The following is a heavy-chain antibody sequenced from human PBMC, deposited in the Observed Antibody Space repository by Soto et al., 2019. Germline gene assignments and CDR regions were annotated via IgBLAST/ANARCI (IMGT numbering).Heavy chain of an antibody. CDR2: IRSKAYGGTT. V-gene: IGHV3-49*03. J-gene: IGHJ4*02. CDR1: GFTFGDYA. Sequence: PGGSLRLSCTASGFTFGDYAMSWFRQAPGKGLEWVGFIRSKAYGGTTEYAASVKGRFTISRDDSKSIAYLQMNSLKTEDTAVYYCTRDRPYYDILTGYFDYWGQGTLVTVSS. D-gene: IGHD3-9*01. CDR3: TRDRPYYDILTGYFDY.